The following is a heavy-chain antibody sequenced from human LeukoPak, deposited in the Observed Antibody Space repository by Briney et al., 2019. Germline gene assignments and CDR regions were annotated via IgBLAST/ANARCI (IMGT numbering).Heavy chain of an antibody. J-gene: IGHJ6*03. D-gene: IGHD3-3*01. CDR3: ARVFDFWSYYMDV. V-gene: IGHV4-59*11. CDR2: TFYSGST. CDR1: GGSISSHY. Sequence: SETLSLTCTVSGGSISSHYLSWIRQPPGKGLEWIGYTFYSGSTNYNPSLKSRVTISVDTSKDQFSLKLSSVTAADTAVYYCARVFDFWSYYMDVWGKGTTVTVSS.